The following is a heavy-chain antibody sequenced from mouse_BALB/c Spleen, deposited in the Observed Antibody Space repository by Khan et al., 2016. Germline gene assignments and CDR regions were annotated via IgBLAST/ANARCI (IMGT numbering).Heavy chain of an antibody. V-gene: IGHV5-6-4*01. Sequence: EVELVESGGGLVKPGGSLKLSCAASGFTFSSYTMSWVRQTPEKRLEWVATISSGGNYTYYPDTVKGRFTTSRDNAKHTLYLQMSTLKSEDTAMYYYTRDSSGWFAYWGQGTLVTVSA. D-gene: IGHD3-1*01. J-gene: IGHJ3*01. CDR2: ISSGGNYT. CDR1: GFTFSSYT. CDR3: TRDSSGWFAY.